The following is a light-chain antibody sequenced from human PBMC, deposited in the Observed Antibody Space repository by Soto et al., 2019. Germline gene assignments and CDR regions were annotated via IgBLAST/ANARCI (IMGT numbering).Light chain of an antibody. CDR3: VLYMASGIS. CDR2: STN. V-gene: IGLV8-61*01. Sequence: QTVVTQEPSFSVSPGGTVTLTCGFSSASVSVSYYPSWYQQTPGQAPRTLIYSTNTRSSGVPDRFSGSILGNKAALTITGAQADDEGDYYCVLYMASGISFGGGTKLTVL. J-gene: IGLJ2*01. CDR1: SASVSVSYY.